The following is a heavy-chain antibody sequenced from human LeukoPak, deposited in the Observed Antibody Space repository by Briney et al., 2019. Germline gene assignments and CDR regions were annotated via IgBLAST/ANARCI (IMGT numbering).Heavy chain of an antibody. CDR1: GFTFSDYY. CDR3: ASSPYDRDDNASDFDY. V-gene: IGHV3-11*04. J-gene: IGHJ4*02. D-gene: IGHD3-22*01. Sequence: GGSLRLSCAASGFTFSDYYMSWIRQAPGKGLEWVSYISSSGSTIYYADSVKGRFTVSRDNAKNSLYLQMNSLRAEDTAVYYCASSPYDRDDNASDFDYWGQGTLVTVSS. CDR2: ISSSGSTI.